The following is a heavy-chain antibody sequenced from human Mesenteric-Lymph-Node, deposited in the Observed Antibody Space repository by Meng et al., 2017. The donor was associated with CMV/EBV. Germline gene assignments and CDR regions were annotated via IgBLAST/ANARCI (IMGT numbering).Heavy chain of an antibody. CDR1: GFTLGEYA. J-gene: IGHJ4*02. CDR2: FRSEAYGGTT. V-gene: IGHV3-49*04. D-gene: IGHD4-23*01. CDR3: TRQLRWHYFDY. Sequence: GESLKISCPASGFTLGEYAMSWVRQAPGKGLEWVGFFRSEAYGGTTEYAASVKGRFTISRDDSKSIAYLQMNSLRTEDTAVYYCTRQLRWHYFDYWGQGTLVTVSS.